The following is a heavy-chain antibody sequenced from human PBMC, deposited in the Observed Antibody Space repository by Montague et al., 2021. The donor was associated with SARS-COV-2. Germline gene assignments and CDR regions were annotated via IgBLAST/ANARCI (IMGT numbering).Heavy chain of an antibody. CDR2: VYYSGYT. V-gene: IGHV4-39*01. CDR3: ARRRLREDYFDF. J-gene: IGHJ4*02. D-gene: IGHD4-17*01. CDR1: GDSVSSSDHY. Sequence: ETLSLTCTVSGDSVSSSDHYWGCIRQPPGKGLEWLGIVYYSGYTYHNPSVKGRVTISIDASKNQFSLKLNSLTATDTAIYHCARRRLREDYFDFWGQGTLLTVSS.